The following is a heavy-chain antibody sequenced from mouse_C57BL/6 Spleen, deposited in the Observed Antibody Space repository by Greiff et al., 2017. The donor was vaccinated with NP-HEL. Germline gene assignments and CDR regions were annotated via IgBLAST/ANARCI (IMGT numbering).Heavy chain of an antibody. CDR2: INPNNGGT. CDR3: ARSITTVVATRGYFDV. J-gene: IGHJ1*03. V-gene: IGHV1-18*01. Sequence: EVQLQQSGPELVKPGASVKIPCKASGYTFTDYNMDWVKQSHGKSLEWIGDINPNNGGTIYNQKFKGKATLTVDKSSSTAYMELRSLTSEDTAVYYCARSITTVVATRGYFDVWGTGTTVTVSS. CDR1: GYTFTDYN. D-gene: IGHD1-1*01.